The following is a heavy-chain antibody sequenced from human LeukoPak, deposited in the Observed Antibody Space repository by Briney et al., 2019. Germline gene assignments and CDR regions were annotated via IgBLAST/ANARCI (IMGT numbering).Heavy chain of an antibody. V-gene: IGHV3-30*01. CDR3: ASSGFDP. CDR1: GFTFSSYA. D-gene: IGHD3-10*01. CDR2: ISYDGSNK. J-gene: IGHJ5*02. Sequence: GGSLRLSCAASGFTFSSYAMHWVRQAPGKGLEWVAVISYDGSNKYYADSVKGRFTISRDNSKNTLYLQMNSLGAEDTAVYYCASSGFDPWGQGTLVTVSS.